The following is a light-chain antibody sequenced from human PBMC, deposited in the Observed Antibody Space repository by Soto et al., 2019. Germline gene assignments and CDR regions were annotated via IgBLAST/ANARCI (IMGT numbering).Light chain of an antibody. CDR1: SSDVGGYDY. J-gene: IGLJ1*01. V-gene: IGLV2-11*01. CDR3: CSFAGDPYV. CDR2: DVH. Sequence: QSALTQPRSVSASPGQSVAISCTGTSSDVGGYDYVSWYQQHPGKAPKRMIYDVHKRPSGVPDRFSGSKSGNTASLTISGLQAEDEADYYCCSFAGDPYVFGTGTKLTVL.